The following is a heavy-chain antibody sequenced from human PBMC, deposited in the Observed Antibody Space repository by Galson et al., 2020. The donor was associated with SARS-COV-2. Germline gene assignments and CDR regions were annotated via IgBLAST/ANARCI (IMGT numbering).Heavy chain of an antibody. CDR2: IRDKANSYTT. J-gene: IGHJ4*02. CDR1: GFTFSDHY. CDR3: ATGSSGSKREFGH. D-gene: IGHD3-22*01. Sequence: QLGESLKISCAASGFTFSDHYMDWVRQAPGTGLEWVGRIRDKANSYTTEYAASVKGRFTMSRDDSTNSLYLQMNSLKTEDTAVYYCATGSSGSKREFGHWGQGTLVTVSS. V-gene: IGHV3-72*01.